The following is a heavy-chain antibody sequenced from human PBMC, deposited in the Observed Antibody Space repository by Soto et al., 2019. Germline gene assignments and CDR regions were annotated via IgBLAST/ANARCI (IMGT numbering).Heavy chain of an antibody. D-gene: IGHD2-15*01. V-gene: IGHV1-46*01. CDR3: ARAGYCSGGTCFHGNCDY. J-gene: IGHJ4*02. CDR2: LNPNGGST. CDR1: GYTFTTYY. Sequence: QVQLVQSGAEVKRPGASVKVSCKASGYTFTTYYMHLVRQAPGQGLEWLGILNPNGGSTTYAQTFKGRVTMPRDTSTSTVYVEMSSVRSEDTAVYSCARAGYCSGGTCFHGNCDYWGQGTLVTVSA.